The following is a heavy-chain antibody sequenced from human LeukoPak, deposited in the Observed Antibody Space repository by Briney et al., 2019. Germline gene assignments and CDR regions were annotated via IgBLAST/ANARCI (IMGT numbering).Heavy chain of an antibody. CDR1: GFTFSSYA. J-gene: IGHJ6*03. CDR2: ISGSGGST. CDR3: AKTHDTFDYDSGLYYYYYYMDV. D-gene: IGHD4-17*01. Sequence: PGGSLRLSCAASGFTFSSYAMSWVRQAPGKGLEWVSAISGSGGSTYYADSVKGRFTISRDNSKNTLYLQMNSLRAEDTAVYYCAKTHDTFDYDSGLYYYYYYMDVWGKGTTVTVSS. V-gene: IGHV3-23*01.